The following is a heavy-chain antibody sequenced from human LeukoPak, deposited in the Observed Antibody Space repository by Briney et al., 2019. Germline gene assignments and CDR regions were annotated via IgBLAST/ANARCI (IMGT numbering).Heavy chain of an antibody. CDR2: IYYSGST. CDR3: ARMGWYYDSSGYPLPGFDP. V-gene: IGHV4-59*12. CDR1: GGSISSYY. Sequence: KPSETLSLTCTVSGGSISSYYWSWIRQPPGKGLEWIGYIYYSGSTNYNPSLKSRVTISVDTSKNQFSLKLSSVTAADTAVYYCARMGWYYDSSGYPLPGFDPWGQGTLVTVSS. D-gene: IGHD3-22*01. J-gene: IGHJ5*02.